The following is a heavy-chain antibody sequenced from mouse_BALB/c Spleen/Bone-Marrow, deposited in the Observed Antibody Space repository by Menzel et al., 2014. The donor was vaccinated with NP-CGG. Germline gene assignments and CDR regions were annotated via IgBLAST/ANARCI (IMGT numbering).Heavy chain of an antibody. V-gene: IGHV14-3*02. CDR1: GFNIKDTY. D-gene: IGHD2-1*01. J-gene: IGHJ3*01. Sequence: EVQLQQSGAELVKPGASVKLSCTASGFNIKDTYMHWVKQRPEQGLEWIGRIGPANGDIIYDPKFQGKATITADTSSNTAYLQLSSLTSEDTAVYYCARGGNYGWFAYWGQGTLVTVSA. CDR3: ARGGNYGWFAY. CDR2: IGPANGDI.